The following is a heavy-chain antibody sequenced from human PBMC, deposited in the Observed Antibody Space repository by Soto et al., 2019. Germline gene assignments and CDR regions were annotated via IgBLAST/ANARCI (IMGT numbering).Heavy chain of an antibody. V-gene: IGHV3-74*01. CDR3: ARGPFGDYDTSWFDP. CDR2: INSDGSST. CDR1: GLTFSTYW. J-gene: IGHJ5*02. Sequence: GGSLRLSCEASGLTFSTYWMHWVRQAPGKGLVWVSRINSDGSSTSDADFVKGRFTVSRDNFKNTLYLQMNSLRAEDTAVYYCARGPFGDYDTSWFDPWGQGTLVTVSS. D-gene: IGHD4-17*01.